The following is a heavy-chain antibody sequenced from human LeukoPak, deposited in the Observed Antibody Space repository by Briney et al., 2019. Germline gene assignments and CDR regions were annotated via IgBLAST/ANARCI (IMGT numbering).Heavy chain of an antibody. J-gene: IGHJ4*02. Sequence: PGGSLRLSCGASGFTVKNNYMNWVRQAPGKGLEWVSGIYGDGSTYYADFVKGRFTISRDSSKNTLYLQMNSLRAEDTAVYYCAIGSYCSGVSCYPLFDYWGRGTLVTVSS. CDR3: AIGSYCSGVSCYPLFDY. CDR2: IYGDGST. CDR1: GFTVKNNY. V-gene: IGHV3-53*01. D-gene: IGHD2-15*01.